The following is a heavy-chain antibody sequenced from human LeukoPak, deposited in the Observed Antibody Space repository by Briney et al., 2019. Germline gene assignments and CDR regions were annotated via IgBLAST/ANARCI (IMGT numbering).Heavy chain of an antibody. V-gene: IGHV4-61*10. J-gene: IGHJ6*03. CDR3: ARVPNWNYPPWADYYYMDV. CDR1: GGSISSGSYY. CDR2: IYYSGST. D-gene: IGHD1-7*01. Sequence: SETLSLTCTVSGGSISSGSYYWSWIRQPAGKGLGWIGRIYYSGSTNYNPSLKSRVTISVDTSKNQFSLKLSSVTAADTAVYYCARVPNWNYPPWADYYYMDVWGKGTTVTVSS.